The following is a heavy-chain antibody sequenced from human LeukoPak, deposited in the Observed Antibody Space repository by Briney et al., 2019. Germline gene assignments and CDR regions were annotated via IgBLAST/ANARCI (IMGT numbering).Heavy chain of an antibody. Sequence: GGSLRLSCAASGFTFSSYSMNWVRQAPGKGLEWVSAISGSGGSTYYADSVKGRFTISRDNSKNTLYLQMNSLRAEDTAVYYCAKFASESPVVDYWGQGTLVTVSS. CDR2: ISGSGGST. CDR3: AKFASESPVVDY. CDR1: GFTFSSYS. J-gene: IGHJ4*02. V-gene: IGHV3-23*01. D-gene: IGHD2-2*01.